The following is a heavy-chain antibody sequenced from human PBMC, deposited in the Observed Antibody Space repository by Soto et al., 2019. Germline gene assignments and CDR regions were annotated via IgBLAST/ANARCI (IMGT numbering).Heavy chain of an antibody. CDR2: IKQDGSEK. V-gene: IGHV3-7*01. CDR1: GFTFSIYW. J-gene: IGHJ5*02. CDR3: ARDLGRGTGTTFP. Sequence: GGSLSLSCAASGFTFSIYWMSGVRQAPGKGLEWVANIKQDGSEKYYVDSVKGRFTISRDNAKNSLYLQMNSLRAEDTAVYYCARDLGRGTGTTFPWGQGTLVTVSS. D-gene: IGHD1-7*01.